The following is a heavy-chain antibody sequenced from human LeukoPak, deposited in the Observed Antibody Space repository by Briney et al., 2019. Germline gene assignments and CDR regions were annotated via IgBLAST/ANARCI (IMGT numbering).Heavy chain of an antibody. Sequence: PGGSLRLSCAASGFTFSSSVMNWVRQAPGKGLEWVSCISSSGSYIYYADSVKGRFTISRDNAKNSLYLQMNSLRAEDSAVYYCASGSIAVGGPPFGYWGQGSLVTVSS. CDR1: GFTFSSSV. CDR2: ISSSGSYI. D-gene: IGHD6-19*01. V-gene: IGHV3-21*01. J-gene: IGHJ4*02. CDR3: ASGSIAVGGPPFGY.